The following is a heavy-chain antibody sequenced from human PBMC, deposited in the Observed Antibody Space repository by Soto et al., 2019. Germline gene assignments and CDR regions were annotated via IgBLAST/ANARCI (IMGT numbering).Heavy chain of an antibody. V-gene: IGHV3-11*06. CDR2: SSNSGGYI. Sequence: QVQLVESGGGMVRPGGSLRLYCAASGFTLSDYFMAWVRQSPRQGLEWISSSSNSGGYITYADSVRGRFTISRDTAKSSRYLLMNSLRAEDSAVYYCARIQLAAYAFDIWGQGALVTVSS. J-gene: IGHJ3*02. D-gene: IGHD6-25*01. CDR3: ARIQLAAYAFDI. CDR1: GFTLSDYF.